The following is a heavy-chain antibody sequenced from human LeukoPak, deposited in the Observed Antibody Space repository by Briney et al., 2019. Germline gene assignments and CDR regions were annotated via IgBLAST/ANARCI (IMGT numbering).Heavy chain of an antibody. J-gene: IGHJ6*03. V-gene: IGHV4-39*01. CDR1: GGSISSGSYY. Sequence: PSETLSLTCTVSGGSISSGSYYWGWIRQPPGKGLEWIGSIYYSGSTYYNPSLKSRVTISVDTSKNQFSLKLSSVTAADTAVYYCASRYPTVTTFYYYYMDVWGKGTTVTVSS. D-gene: IGHD4-17*01. CDR2: IYYSGST. CDR3: ASRYPTVTTFYYYYMDV.